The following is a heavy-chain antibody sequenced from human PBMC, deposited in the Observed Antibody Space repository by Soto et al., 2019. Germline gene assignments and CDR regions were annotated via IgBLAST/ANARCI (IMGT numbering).Heavy chain of an antibody. CDR2: ISGSGGST. D-gene: IGHD6-13*01. CDR1: GFTFSSYA. V-gene: IGHV3-23*01. J-gene: IGHJ4*02. CDR3: AKDCLIAAAGTGGDYFDY. Sequence: EVQLLESGGGLVQPGGSLRLSCAASGFTFSSYAMSWVRQAPGKGLEWVSAISGSGGSTYYADSVKGRFTISRDNSKNTLYLQMNSLRAEDTAVYYCAKDCLIAAAGTGGDYFDYWGQGTLVTVSS.